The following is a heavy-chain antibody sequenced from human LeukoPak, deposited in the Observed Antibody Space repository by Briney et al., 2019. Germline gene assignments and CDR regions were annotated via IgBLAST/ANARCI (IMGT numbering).Heavy chain of an antibody. V-gene: IGHV4-59*08. CDR3: ARLGRSARRFYTAGADY. D-gene: IGHD2-2*02. CDR1: GGSISSYY. CDR2: IYYSGST. Sequence: SETLSLTCTVSGGSISSYYWSWIRQPPGKGLEWIGYIYYSGSTNYNPSLKSRVTISVDTSKNQFSLKLSSVTAADTAVYYCARLGRSARRFYTAGADYWGQGTLVTVSS. J-gene: IGHJ4*02.